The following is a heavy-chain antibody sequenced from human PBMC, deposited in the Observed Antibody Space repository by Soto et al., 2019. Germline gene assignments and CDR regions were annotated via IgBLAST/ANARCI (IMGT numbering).Heavy chain of an antibody. V-gene: IGHV4-61*08. CDR2: IYYSGST. J-gene: IGHJ6*02. Sequence: SETLSLTCTVSGGSISSGDYYWSWIRQPPGKGLEWIGYIYYSGSTNYNPSLKSRVTISVDTSKNQFSLKLSSVTAADTAVYYCARDQGYYYGSGSYFTYGMDVWGQGTTVTVSS. CDR1: GGSISSGDYY. D-gene: IGHD3-10*01. CDR3: ARDQGYYYGSGSYFTYGMDV.